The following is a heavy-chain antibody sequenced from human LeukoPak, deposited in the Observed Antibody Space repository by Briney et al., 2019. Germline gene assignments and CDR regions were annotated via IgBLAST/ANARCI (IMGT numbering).Heavy chain of an antibody. D-gene: IGHD1-26*01. CDR1: GFTFSSYA. V-gene: IGHV3-30-3*01. CDR2: ISYDGSNK. J-gene: IGHJ4*02. CDR3: ATPRIVGALELDY. Sequence: PGRSLRLSCAASGFTFSSYAMHWVRQAPGKGLEWVAVISYDGSNKYYADSVKGRFTISRDNSKNTLYLQMNSLRAEDTAVYYCATPRIVGALELDYWGQGTLVTVSS.